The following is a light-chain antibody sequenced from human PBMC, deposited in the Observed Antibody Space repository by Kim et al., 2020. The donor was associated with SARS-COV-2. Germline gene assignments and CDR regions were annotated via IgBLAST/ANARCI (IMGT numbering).Light chain of an antibody. CDR3: NSRDTKM. V-gene: IGLV3-19*01. J-gene: IGLJ3*02. Sequence: SSELTQDPAVSVALGQTVRITCQGDSLRTYYASWYQQKPGQAPVLVVYGKNNRPSGIPDRFSGSYSGNTASLTITGAQAEDEADYYCNSRDTKMFGGGTK. CDR2: GKN. CDR1: SLRTYY.